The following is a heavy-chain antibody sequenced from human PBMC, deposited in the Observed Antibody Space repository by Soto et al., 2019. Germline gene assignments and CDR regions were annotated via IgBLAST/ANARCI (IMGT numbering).Heavy chain of an antibody. CDR1: GYTFTSYG. D-gene: IGHD2-15*01. CDR3: ARVWLSCSGGSCYDRGYYYYYMDV. CDR2: ISAYNGNT. V-gene: IGHV1-18*01. Sequence: ASVKVSCKASGYTFTSYGISWVRQAPGQGLEWMGWISAYNGNTNYAQKLQGRVTMATDTSTSTAYMELRSLRSDDTAVYYCARVWLSCSGGSCYDRGYYYYYMDVWGKGTTVTVSS. J-gene: IGHJ6*03.